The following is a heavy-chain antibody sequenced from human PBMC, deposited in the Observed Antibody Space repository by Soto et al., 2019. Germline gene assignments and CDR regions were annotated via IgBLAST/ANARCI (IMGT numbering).Heavy chain of an antibody. CDR3: ARHNYGSGSTYFDY. D-gene: IGHD3-10*01. V-gene: IGHV4-59*08. J-gene: IGHJ4*02. CDR2: IYYSGST. CDR1: GGSISSYD. Sequence: SETLSLTCTVSGGSISSYDWSLLRQPPGKGLEWIGYIYYSGSTNYNPSLKSRVTISVDTSKNQFSLKLNSMTAADTAVYYCARHNYGSGSTYFDYWGQGTLVTVSS.